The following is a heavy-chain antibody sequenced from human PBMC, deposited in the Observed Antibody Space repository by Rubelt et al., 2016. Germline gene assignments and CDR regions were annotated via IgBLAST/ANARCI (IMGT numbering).Heavy chain of an antibody. CDR1: GFTFSSYA. Sequence: VQLVESGGGVVQPGGSLRLSCGASGFTFSSYAMSWVRQAPGKGLEWVSGISGSGGSTYYADSVKGRFTISSDNSKNTRYLQMDGLRAEDTAVYYCARGGGGAWGQGTLVTVSS. V-gene: IGHV3-23*04. CDR2: ISGSGGST. CDR3: ARGGGGA. J-gene: IGHJ4*02. D-gene: IGHD3-16*01.